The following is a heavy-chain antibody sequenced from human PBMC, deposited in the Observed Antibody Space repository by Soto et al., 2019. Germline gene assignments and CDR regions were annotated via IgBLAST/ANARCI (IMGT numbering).Heavy chain of an antibody. J-gene: IGHJ4*02. CDR3: ARVTRLYVDSSGYCDY. CDR2: IIPIFGTA. D-gene: IGHD3-22*01. Sequence: ASVKVSCKASGGTFSSYAISWVRQAPGQGLEWMGGIIPIFGTANYAQKFQGRVTITADESTSTAYMELSSLRSEDTAVYYCARVTRLYVDSSGYCDYWGQGTLVTVSS. CDR1: GGTFSSYA. V-gene: IGHV1-69*13.